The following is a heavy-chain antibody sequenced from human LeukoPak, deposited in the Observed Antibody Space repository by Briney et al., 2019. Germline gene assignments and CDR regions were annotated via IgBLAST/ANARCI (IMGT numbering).Heavy chain of an antibody. CDR2: IYYSGRT. CDR1: GASLRGSSYY. CDR3: ARNSSYSNTGGCDY. Sequence: SQTLTLTRTVSGASLRGSSYYWGWIRPTPGKGLEWIVSIYYSGRTHTTPSPNSPLTISVHTTKNPFSLCVSSLAPAAPAVSFCARNSSYSNTGGCDYWGRGILVSVSS. V-gene: IGHV4-39*01. J-gene: IGHJ4*02. D-gene: IGHD3-10*01.